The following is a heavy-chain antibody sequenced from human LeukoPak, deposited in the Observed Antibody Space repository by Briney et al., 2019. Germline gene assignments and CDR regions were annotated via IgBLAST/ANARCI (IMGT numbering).Heavy chain of an antibody. CDR2: ISGSGGST. Sequence: GGSLRLSCAASGFTFSSYGMSWVRQAPGKGLEWVSAISGSGGSTYYADSVKGRFTISRDNSKNTLYLQMNSLRAEDTAVYYCARVWSIYDNPYYFDYWGQGTLVTVSS. V-gene: IGHV3-23*01. CDR1: GFTFSSYG. D-gene: IGHD3-22*01. J-gene: IGHJ4*02. CDR3: ARVWSIYDNPYYFDY.